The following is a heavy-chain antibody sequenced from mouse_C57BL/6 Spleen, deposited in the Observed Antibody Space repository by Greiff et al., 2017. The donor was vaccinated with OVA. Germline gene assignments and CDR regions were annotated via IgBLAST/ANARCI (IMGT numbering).Heavy chain of an antibody. D-gene: IGHD2-4*01. J-gene: IGHJ1*03. CDR2: ISDGGSYT. V-gene: IGHV5-4*03. CDR1: GFTFSSYA. Sequence: DVKLVESGGGLVKPGGSLKLSCAASGFTFSSYAMSWVRQTPEKRLEWVATISDGGSYTYYPDNVKGRFTISRDNAKNNLYLQMSHLKSEDTAMYYCARAGDYDWYFDVWGTGTTVTVSS. CDR3: ARAGDYDWYFDV.